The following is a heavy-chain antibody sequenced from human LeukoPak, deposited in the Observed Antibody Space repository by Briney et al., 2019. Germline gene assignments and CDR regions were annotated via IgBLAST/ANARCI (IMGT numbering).Heavy chain of an antibody. V-gene: IGHV3-7*01. D-gene: IGHD3-3*01. CDR1: GFIFTNYF. CDR3: ATDRGWRTSGYYLYYFEY. Sequence: RGSPRLSCAASGFIFTNYFMSWVRQAPGKGLEWVASIKHDGSEKYYVDSVRGRFTISRDNTMNSLYLQMSSLRAEDTAVYYCATDRGWRTSGYYLYYFEYWGQGTLVTFSS. J-gene: IGHJ4*02. CDR2: IKHDGSEK.